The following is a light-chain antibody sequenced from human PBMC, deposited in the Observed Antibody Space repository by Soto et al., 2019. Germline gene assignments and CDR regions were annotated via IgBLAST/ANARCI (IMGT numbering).Light chain of an antibody. Sequence: EKVMKLSLATLSVSTGERATLSCRASQSVSSDLAWYQQKPGQAPRLLIYGASTRATGIPARFSGSGSGTEFTLTISSLQSADFAVYYCQHYHSWPPYTFCQGGKVDIK. CDR1: QSVSSD. CDR2: GAS. J-gene: IGKJ2*01. CDR3: QHYHSWPPYT. V-gene: IGKV3-15*01.